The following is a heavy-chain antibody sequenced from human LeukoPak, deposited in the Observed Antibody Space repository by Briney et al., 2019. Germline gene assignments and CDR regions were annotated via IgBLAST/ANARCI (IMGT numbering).Heavy chain of an antibody. CDR2: IKQDGSEK. CDR3: ARGKYYFDY. CDR1: GFTFSSYW. Sequence: GGSLRLSCAVSGFTFSSYWMTWVRQAPGKGLEWEANIKQDGSEKYYVDSVKGRFTISRDNAKNSLYLQMNSLRAEDTAVYYCARGKYYFDYWGQGTLVTVSS. J-gene: IGHJ4*02. V-gene: IGHV3-7*04.